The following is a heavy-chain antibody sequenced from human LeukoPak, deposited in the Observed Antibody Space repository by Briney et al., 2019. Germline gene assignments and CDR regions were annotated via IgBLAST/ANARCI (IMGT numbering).Heavy chain of an antibody. D-gene: IGHD1-26*01. Sequence: GGSLRLSCAASGFTFSSYWMHWVRHAPGKGLVWVSRINTDASSTSYAGSVKGRFTISRDNAKNTLYLQMSSLRADDTAVYYCARDPMGATTYWGQGTLVTVSS. J-gene: IGHJ4*02. CDR1: GFTFSSYW. CDR2: INTDASST. CDR3: ARDPMGATTY. V-gene: IGHV3-74*01.